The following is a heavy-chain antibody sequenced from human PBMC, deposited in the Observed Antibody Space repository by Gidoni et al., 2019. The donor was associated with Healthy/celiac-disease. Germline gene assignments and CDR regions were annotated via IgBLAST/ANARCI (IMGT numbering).Heavy chain of an antibody. J-gene: IGHJ3*02. Sequence: EVQLVQSGAAVKKPGATVKISCKVSGYTFTDYYMHWVQQAPGKGLEWMGLVDPEDGETIYAEKFQGRVTITADTSTDTAYMELSSLRSEDTAVYYCATGGLTAKRGYSYQGDAFDIWGQGTMVTVSS. D-gene: IGHD5-18*01. CDR3: ATGGLTAKRGYSYQGDAFDI. CDR2: VDPEDGET. CDR1: GYTFTDYY. V-gene: IGHV1-69-2*01.